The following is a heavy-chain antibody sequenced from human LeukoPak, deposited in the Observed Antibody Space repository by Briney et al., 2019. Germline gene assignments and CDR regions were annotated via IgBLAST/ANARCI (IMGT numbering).Heavy chain of an antibody. CDR3: ARHPSDNNCSSTSCYAGEGY. D-gene: IGHD2-2*01. J-gene: IGHJ4*02. Sequence: SETLSLTCTVSGDSISSGSYYWSWIRQPAGKGLEWIGRIYTSGTTNYNPSLKSRVTISVDTSKNQFSLKLSSVTAADTAVYYCARHPSDNNCSSTSCYAGEGYWGQGTLVTVSS. V-gene: IGHV4-61*02. CDR1: GDSISSGSYY. CDR2: IYTSGTT.